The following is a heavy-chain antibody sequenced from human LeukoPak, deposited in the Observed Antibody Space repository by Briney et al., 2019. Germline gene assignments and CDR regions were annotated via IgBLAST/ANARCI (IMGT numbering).Heavy chain of an antibody. CDR1: GFTFSGYA. Sequence: PGGSLRLSCAASGFTFSGYAMSWVRQAPGKGLEWVSAISGSGGSTYYADSVKGRFTISRDNSKNTLYLQMNSLRAEDTAVYYCAKKGASYYYDSSGYNWGQGTLVTVSS. J-gene: IGHJ4*02. D-gene: IGHD3-22*01. CDR2: ISGSGGST. CDR3: AKKGASYYYDSSGYN. V-gene: IGHV3-23*01.